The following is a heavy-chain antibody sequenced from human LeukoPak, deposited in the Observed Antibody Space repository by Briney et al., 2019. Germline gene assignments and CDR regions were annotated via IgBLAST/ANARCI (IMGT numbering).Heavy chain of an antibody. V-gene: IGHV3-9*03. CDR2: ISWNSGSI. CDR1: GFTFDDYA. Sequence: GRSLRLSCAASGFTFDDYAMHWVRQAPGKGLEWVSGISWNSGSIGYADSVKGRFTISRDNAKNSLYLQMNSLRAEDMALYYCAKAFGAYYDSSGLWIDYWGQGTLVTVSS. D-gene: IGHD3-22*01. J-gene: IGHJ4*02. CDR3: AKAFGAYYDSSGLWIDY.